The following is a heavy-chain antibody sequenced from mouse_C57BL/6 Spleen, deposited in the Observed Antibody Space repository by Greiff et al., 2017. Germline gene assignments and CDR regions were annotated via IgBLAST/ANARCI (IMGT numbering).Heavy chain of an antibody. J-gene: IGHJ4*01. CDR3: ERVYYDMDY. CDR2: IDPSVSYT. V-gene: IGHV1-69*01. Sequence: QVQLQQPGAELVMPGASVKLSCKASGYTFTSYWMHWVKQRPGQGLECIGEIDPSVSYTNSNQKFKGKSTSTVDKYASTAYMQLSSLTSEDSAHDYCERVYYDMDYWGQGTSVTVSS. CDR1: GYTFTSYW.